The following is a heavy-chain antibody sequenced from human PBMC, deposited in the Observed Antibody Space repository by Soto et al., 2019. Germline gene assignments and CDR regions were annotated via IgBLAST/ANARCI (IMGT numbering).Heavy chain of an antibody. CDR2: IYYSGST. D-gene: IGHD6-13*01. CDR3: ARDPSIAAADYYYGREI. Sequence: SETRSLTCTVSGGSISSYYWSWIRQHPGKGLEWIGYIYYSGSTNYNPSLKSRVTISVDTSKNQFSLKLSSVTAADTAVYYCARDPSIAAADYYYGREIWDQGSTVRVSS. J-gene: IGHJ6*02. CDR1: GGSISSYY. V-gene: IGHV4-59*01.